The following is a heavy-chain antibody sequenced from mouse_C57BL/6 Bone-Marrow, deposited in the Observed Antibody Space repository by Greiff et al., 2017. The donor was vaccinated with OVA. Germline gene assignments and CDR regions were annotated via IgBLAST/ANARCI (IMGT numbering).Heavy chain of an antibody. CDR3: AGGLEAWGAD. J-gene: IGHJ3*01. Sequence: VKLQQPGAELVRPGTSVKLSCKASGYTFTSYWMHWVKQRPGQGLEWIGVIDPSDSYTNYNQKFKGKATLTVDTSSSTAYMQLSSLTSEDSAVYYCAGGLEAWGADWGQGTLVTVSA. V-gene: IGHV1-59*01. CDR2: IDPSDSYT. CDR1: GYTFTSYW. D-gene: IGHD2-2*01.